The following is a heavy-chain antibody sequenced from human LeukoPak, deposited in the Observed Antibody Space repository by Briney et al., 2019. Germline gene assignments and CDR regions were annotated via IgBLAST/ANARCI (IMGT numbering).Heavy chain of an antibody. V-gene: IGHV1-2*04. CDR3: ATETAIAAAGIDAFDI. CDR1: GYTFTDFY. J-gene: IGHJ3*02. CDR2: INPNSGGT. Sequence: ASVKVSCKASGYTFTDFYMLWVRQAPGQGLEWMGWINPNSGGTNYAQKFQGWVTMTRDTSISTAYMELSRLRSDDTAVYYCATETAIAAAGIDAFDIWGQGTMVTVSS. D-gene: IGHD6-13*01.